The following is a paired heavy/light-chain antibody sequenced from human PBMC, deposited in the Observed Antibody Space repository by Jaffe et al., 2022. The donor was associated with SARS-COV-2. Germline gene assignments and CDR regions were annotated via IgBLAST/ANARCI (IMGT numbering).Heavy chain of an antibody. CDR1: GDSISSNSYY. V-gene: IGHV4-39*01. CDR3: ARHLVSGDAFDI. CDR2: IHYTGRA. J-gene: IGHJ3*02. Sequence: QLQLQESGPGLVKPSETLSLTCSVSGDSISSNSYYWAWIRQPPGKGLEWIGSIHYTGRAYYSVSLKSRVTISVDTSNNQFSLKLNSVTATDAAVFYCARHLVSGDAFDIWGQGTMVTVSS. D-gene: IGHD1-26*01.
Light chain of an antibody. CDR3: CSYVGTSTMV. CDR2: EVS. Sequence: QSALTQPASVSGSPGQSITISCTGTSSDVGGYNLVSWYQNHPGKVPQLMIYEVSKRPSGISNRFSGSKSGNTASLTISGLQAEDEADYYCCSYVGTSTMVFGGGTKVTVL. CDR1: SSDVGGYNL. V-gene: IGLV2-23*02. J-gene: IGLJ2*01.